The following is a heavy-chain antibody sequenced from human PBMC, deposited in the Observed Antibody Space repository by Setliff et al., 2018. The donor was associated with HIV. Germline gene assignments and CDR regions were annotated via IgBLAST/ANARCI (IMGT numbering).Heavy chain of an antibody. J-gene: IGHJ4*02. CDR3: ARIGARIFNYYDDTSQTDY. CDR2: INPNTGLT. Sequence: GASVKVSCKASGYTFSGNYIHWVRQAPGQGLEWMGWINPNTGLTNYAQKFQGRVTMTRDTSITTAYMELSRLRSDDTAVYYCARIGARIFNYYDDTSQTDYWGQGALVTVSS. V-gene: IGHV1-2*02. CDR1: GYTFSGNY. D-gene: IGHD3-22*01.